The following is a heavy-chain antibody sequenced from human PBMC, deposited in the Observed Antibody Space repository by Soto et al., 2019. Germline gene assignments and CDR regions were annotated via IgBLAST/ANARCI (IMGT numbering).Heavy chain of an antibody. Sequence: ASVKVSCKASGYTFTGYYMHWVRQAPGQGLEWMGWINPNSGGTNYAQKFQGWVTMTRDTSISTAYMELSRLRSDDTAVYYCARSPHSTSDYYYYGMDVWGQGTTVTVSS. CDR3: ARSPHSTSDYYYYGMDV. CDR1: GYTFTGYY. V-gene: IGHV1-2*04. CDR2: INPNSGGT. J-gene: IGHJ6*02.